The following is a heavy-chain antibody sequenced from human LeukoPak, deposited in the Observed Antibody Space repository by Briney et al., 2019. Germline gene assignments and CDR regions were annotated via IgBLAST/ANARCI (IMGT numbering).Heavy chain of an antibody. J-gene: IGHJ4*02. D-gene: IGHD3-16*02. CDR3: ARDPALSGYFDY. CDR1: EFTFSNYA. CDR2: ISTSGGSA. Sequence: PGGSLGLSCAASEFTFSNYAMSWVRQAPGKGLEWVSTISTSGGSAYYADSLRGRFTISRDNSKNMLYLQMNSLRAEDSAVYYCARDPALSGYFDYWGQGTLVTVSS. V-gene: IGHV3-23*01.